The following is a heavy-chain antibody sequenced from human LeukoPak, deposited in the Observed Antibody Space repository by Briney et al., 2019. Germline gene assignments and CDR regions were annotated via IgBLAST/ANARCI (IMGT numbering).Heavy chain of an antibody. CDR3: ARGRGDILTGYSH. CDR2: IYYSGST. J-gene: IGHJ4*02. Sequence: SSETLSLTCTVSGGSISSYYWSWIRQPPGKGLEWIGYIYYSGSTNYNPSLKSRVTISVDTSKNQFSLKLSSVTAADTAVYYCARGRGDILTGYSHWGQGTLVTVSS. D-gene: IGHD3-9*01. V-gene: IGHV4-59*12. CDR1: GGSISSYY.